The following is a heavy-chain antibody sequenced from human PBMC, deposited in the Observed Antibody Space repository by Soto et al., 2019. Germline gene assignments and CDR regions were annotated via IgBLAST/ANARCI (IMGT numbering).Heavy chain of an antibody. CDR1: GFTFSSYI. J-gene: IGHJ5*02. V-gene: IGHV3-48*02. CDR2: ISSSSTI. D-gene: IGHD1-26*01. CDR3: AREGGNLNWFDP. Sequence: PGGSLRLSCAASGFTFSSYIMNWVRQAPGKGLEWVSYISSSSTIYYADSVKGRFTISRDNAKNSLYLQMNSLRDEDTAVYYCAREGGNLNWFDPWGQGTLVTVS.